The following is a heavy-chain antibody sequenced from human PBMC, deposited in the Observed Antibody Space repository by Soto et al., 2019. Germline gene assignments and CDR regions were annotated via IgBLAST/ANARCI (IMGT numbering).Heavy chain of an antibody. CDR3: AKDIGRDRRDYDFWSGYYHYYYYGMDV. CDR2: LSWNSGSI. Sequence: EVQLVESGGGLVQPGRSLRLSCAASGFTFDDYAMHWVRQAPGKGLEWVSGLSWNSGSIGYADSVKGRFTISRDNAKHSLYLEMNSLRADDTALYYCAKDIGRDRRDYDFWSGYYHYYYYGMDVWGQGTKVTVSS. CDR1: GFTFDDYA. V-gene: IGHV3-9*01. J-gene: IGHJ6*02. D-gene: IGHD3-3*01.